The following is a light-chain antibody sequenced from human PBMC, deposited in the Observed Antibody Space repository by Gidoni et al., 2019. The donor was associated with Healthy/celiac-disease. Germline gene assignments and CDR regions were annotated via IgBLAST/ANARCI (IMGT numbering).Light chain of an antibody. CDR2: DAS. CDR1: ESVSSH. CDR3: QQRSNWSPL. V-gene: IGKV3-11*01. J-gene: IGKJ4*01. Sequence: EIVLTQSPVTLSLSPGERATLSCGASESVSSHLAWYQQKPGQAPRLLIYDASNRATGIPARFSGSGSGTDFTLTISSLEPEDFAVYYCQQRSNWSPLFGGGTKVEIK.